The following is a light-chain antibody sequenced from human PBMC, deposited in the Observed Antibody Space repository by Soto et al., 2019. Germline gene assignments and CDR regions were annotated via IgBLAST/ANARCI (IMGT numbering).Light chain of an antibody. V-gene: IGKV3-20*01. J-gene: IGKJ2*01. CDR1: QSVSSSY. Sequence: EIVLTQSPGTLSLSPGERATLSCRASQSVSSSYLAWYQQKPGQAPRLLIYGASSRATGIPDRFSGSGSGTDFTLTISRLEPEDFGVYYCQQYGSSPTYTFGQGTKLESK. CDR3: QQYGSSPTYT. CDR2: GAS.